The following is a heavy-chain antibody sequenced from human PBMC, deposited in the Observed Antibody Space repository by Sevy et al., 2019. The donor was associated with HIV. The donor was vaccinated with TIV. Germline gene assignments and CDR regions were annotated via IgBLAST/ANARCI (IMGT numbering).Heavy chain of an antibody. Sequence: ASVKVSCKASGYTFTSYDINWVRQATGQGLEWMGWMNPNSGNTGYAQKFQGRVTMTRNTSISTAYMELSSLRSEDTAVYYCARGPVGYCSSTSCYSVWGQGTLVTVSS. J-gene: IGHJ4*02. CDR2: MNPNSGNT. CDR3: ARGPVGYCSSTSCYSV. CDR1: GYTFTSYD. V-gene: IGHV1-8*01. D-gene: IGHD2-2*02.